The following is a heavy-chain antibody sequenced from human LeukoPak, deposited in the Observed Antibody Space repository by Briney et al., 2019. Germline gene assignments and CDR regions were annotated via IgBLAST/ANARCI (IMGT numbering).Heavy chain of an antibody. V-gene: IGHV3-30*03. CDR3: ASARGSGNYYSPNDY. CDR1: GFTFSSYG. Sequence: GRSLRLSCAASGFTFSSYGMHWVRQAPGKGLEWVTVISYDGSNEYYADSVKGRFTISRDNSKNTLHLQMNSLRPEDTAVYYCASARGSGNYYSPNDYWGQGTLVTVSS. CDR2: ISYDGSNE. J-gene: IGHJ4*02. D-gene: IGHD3-10*01.